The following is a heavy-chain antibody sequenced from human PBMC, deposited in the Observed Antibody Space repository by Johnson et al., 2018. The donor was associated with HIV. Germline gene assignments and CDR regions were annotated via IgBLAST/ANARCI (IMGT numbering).Heavy chain of an antibody. V-gene: IGHV3-13*01. CDR2: IGTAGDT. D-gene: IGHD3-10*01. Sequence: VQLVESGGGVVQPGRSLRLSCAASGFTFSSYDMHWVRQATGKGLEWVSAIGTAGDTYYPGSVKGRFTISRENAKNSLYLQMNSLRAGDTAVYYCARDRFGSGRPNAFDMWGQGTKVTV. CDR1: GFTFSSYD. J-gene: IGHJ3*02. CDR3: ARDRFGSGRPNAFDM.